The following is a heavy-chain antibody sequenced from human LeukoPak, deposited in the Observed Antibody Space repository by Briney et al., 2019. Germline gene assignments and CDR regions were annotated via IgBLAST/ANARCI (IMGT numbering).Heavy chain of an antibody. CDR1: GYTFTSYD. CDR2: MNPNSGNT. D-gene: IGHD6-19*01. J-gene: IGHJ4*02. CDR3: ARGHEWAPNSSPGY. Sequence: ASVKVSCKASGYTFTSYDIYWVRQAAGQGLEWMGWMNPNSGNTGYTRKFQGRVTMTRNTSISTAYMELSSLRSEDTALYYCARGHEWAPNSSPGYWGQGTLVTVSS. V-gene: IGHV1-8*01.